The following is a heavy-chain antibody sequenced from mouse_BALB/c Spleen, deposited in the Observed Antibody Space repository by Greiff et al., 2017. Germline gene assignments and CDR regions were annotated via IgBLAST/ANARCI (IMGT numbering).Heavy chain of an antibody. V-gene: IGHV1S81*02. CDR2: INPSNGRT. CDR1: GYTFTSYW. D-gene: IGHD2-3*01. J-gene: IGHJ2*01. Sequence: VQLQQPGAELVKPGASVKLSCKASGYTFTSYWMHWVKQRPGQGLEWIGEINPSNGRTNYNEKFKSKATLTVDKSSSTAYMQLSSLTSEDSAVYYCAREGIYDGYFDYWGQGTTLTVSS. CDR3: AREGIYDGYFDY.